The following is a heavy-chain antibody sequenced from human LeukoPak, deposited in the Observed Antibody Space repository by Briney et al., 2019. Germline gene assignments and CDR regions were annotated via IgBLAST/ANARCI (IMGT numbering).Heavy chain of an antibody. CDR1: GFTVSSNY. J-gene: IGHJ3*02. Sequence: GGSLRLSCAASGFTVSSNYMSWVRQAPGKGLEWVSVIYSGGSTYYADSVKGRFTISRDNSRNTLYLQMNSLRAEDTAVYYCARVIDDAFDIWGQGTMVTVSS. D-gene: IGHD2-21*01. CDR3: ARVIDDAFDI. CDR2: IYSGGST. V-gene: IGHV3-53*01.